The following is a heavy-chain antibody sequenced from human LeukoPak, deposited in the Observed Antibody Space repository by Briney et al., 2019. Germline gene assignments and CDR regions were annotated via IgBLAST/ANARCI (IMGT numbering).Heavy chain of an antibody. J-gene: IGHJ4*02. V-gene: IGHV3-30*18. D-gene: IGHD5-18*01. Sequence: PGGSLRLSCAASGFTFSSYGMHWVRQAPGKGLEWVAVISYDGSNKYYADSVKGRFTISRDNSKNTLYLQMNSLRAEDTAVYCCAKARSYGYGGYFDYWGQGTLVTVSS. CDR3: AKARSYGYGGYFDY. CDR1: GFTFSSYG. CDR2: ISYDGSNK.